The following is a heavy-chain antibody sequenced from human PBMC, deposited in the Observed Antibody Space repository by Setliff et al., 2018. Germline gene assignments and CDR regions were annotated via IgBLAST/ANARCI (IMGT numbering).Heavy chain of an antibody. CDR2: INWNGGST. J-gene: IGHJ4*02. CDR3: VKDTGNGGNTGLDY. V-gene: IGHV3-20*04. D-gene: IGHD2-15*01. CDR1: GFTFVDYG. Sequence: ETLSLSCAASGFTFVDYGMTWVRQAPGKGLEWVSGINWNGGSTGYADSVKGRFTISRDNVKNSLYLQMNSLRVEDTALYYCVKDTGNGGNTGLDYWGQGTLVTVSS.